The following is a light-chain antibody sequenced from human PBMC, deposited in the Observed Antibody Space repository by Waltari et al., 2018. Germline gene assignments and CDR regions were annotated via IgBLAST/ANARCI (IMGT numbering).Light chain of an antibody. CDR3: CSYAGSSTWV. CDR1: SSDVGNYNP. J-gene: IGLJ3*02. V-gene: IGLV2-23*02. Sequence: QSALTQPASVSGSPGQSIPIPCTGTSSDVGNYNPVSWYHRHPGKAPKLMIYEVSKRPSGVSNRFSGSKSGNTASLTISGLQAEDEADYYCCSYAGSSTWVFGGGTKLTVL. CDR2: EVS.